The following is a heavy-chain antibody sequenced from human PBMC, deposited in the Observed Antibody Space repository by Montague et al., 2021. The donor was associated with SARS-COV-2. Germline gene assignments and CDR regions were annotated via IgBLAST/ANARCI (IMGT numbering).Heavy chain of an antibody. CDR1: GGSISSYY. Sequence: SETLSLTCTVSGGSISSYYWSWTRQPPGKGLEWIGYIYYSGSTNYNPSLKSRVTISVDTSKNQFSLKLSSVTAADTAVYYCARDQRGSYWGQGTLVTVSS. D-gene: IGHD3-10*01. CDR2: IYYSGST. CDR3: ARDQRGSY. J-gene: IGHJ4*02. V-gene: IGHV4-59*01.